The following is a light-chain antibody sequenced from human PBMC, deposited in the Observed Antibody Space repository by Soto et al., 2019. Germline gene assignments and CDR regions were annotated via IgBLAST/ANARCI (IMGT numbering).Light chain of an antibody. V-gene: IGKV3-15*01. J-gene: IGKJ1*01. CDR2: GAS. CDR1: QSVSSK. CDR3: QHYSTWLWT. Sequence: EIVMTQSPATLSVSPGERATLSCRASQSVSSKLAWYQQKPGQGPRLLIYGASSRATGIRARFSGSGSGTEFTLTISSLQSEDFAVYYCQHYSTWLWTFGQGTKVAIK.